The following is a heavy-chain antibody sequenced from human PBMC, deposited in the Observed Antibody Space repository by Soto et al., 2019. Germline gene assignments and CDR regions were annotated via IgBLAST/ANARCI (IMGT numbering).Heavy chain of an antibody. CDR1: GGSISSYY. D-gene: IGHD6-13*01. Sequence: SETLSLTCTVSGGSISSYYWSWIRQPPGKGLEWIGYIYYSGSTNYNPSLKSRVTISVDTSKNQFSLKLSSVTAADTAVYYCARKYEAAAFDYWGQGTLVTVSS. CDR3: ARKYEAAAFDY. CDR2: IYYSGST. V-gene: IGHV4-59*08. J-gene: IGHJ4*02.